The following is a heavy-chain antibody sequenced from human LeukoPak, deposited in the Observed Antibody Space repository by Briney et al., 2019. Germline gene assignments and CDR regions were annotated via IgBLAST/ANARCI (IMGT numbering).Heavy chain of an antibody. CDR2: INPKSRGT. V-gene: IGHV1-2*06. J-gene: IGHJ4*02. D-gene: IGHD6-19*01. Sequence: RINPKSRGTNYAQKFHGRGTMTRDTAIRTAYMELSRLRSDDTAVYYCARMYSSGWYVLDYWGQGTLVTVSS. CDR3: ARMYSSGWYVLDY.